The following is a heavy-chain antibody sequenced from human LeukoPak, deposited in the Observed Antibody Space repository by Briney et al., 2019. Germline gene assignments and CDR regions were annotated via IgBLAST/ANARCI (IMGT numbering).Heavy chain of an antibody. D-gene: IGHD2-8*02. CDR3: ARERTGSYYFDY. Sequence: AGGSLRLSCAASGFTLRTYAMHCVRQAPGEGLEWVAVVSYDGSNIYDVDSVKGRFTISRDNSKNTLYLQMNSLRAEDTAVYYCARERTGSYYFDYWGQGTLVTVSS. CDR1: GFTLRTYA. J-gene: IGHJ4*02. V-gene: IGHV3-30*01. CDR2: VSYDGSNI.